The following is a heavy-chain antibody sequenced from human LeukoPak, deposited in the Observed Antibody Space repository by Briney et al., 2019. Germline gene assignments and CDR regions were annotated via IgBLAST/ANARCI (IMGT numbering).Heavy chain of an antibody. J-gene: IGHJ4*02. D-gene: IGHD3-3*01. Sequence: GASVKVSCKASGGTFSSYAISWVRQAPGQGLEWMGRIIPILGIANYAQKFQGRVTITADKSTSTAYMELSSLRSEDTAVYYCARSRARTIFGVVINKGDYFVYWGQGTLVTVSS. V-gene: IGHV1-69*04. CDR2: IIPILGIA. CDR1: GGTFSSYA. CDR3: ARSRARTIFGVVINKGDYFVY.